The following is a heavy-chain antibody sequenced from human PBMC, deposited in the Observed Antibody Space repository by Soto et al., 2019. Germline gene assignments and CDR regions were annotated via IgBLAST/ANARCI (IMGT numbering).Heavy chain of an antibody. CDR3: ARGWFGPDV. D-gene: IGHD3-10*01. V-gene: IGHV3-74*01. J-gene: IGHJ6*04. CDR2: IDNAGTDS. CDR1: GFTLSGRS. Sequence: EVQLVESGGGLVQPGGSLRLSCAASGFTLSGRSMHWVRQAPGKGLVWVSGIDNAGTDSTYADSVKGRFTSSRDNDKNMLYLPMNSLGVEDTAVYSCARGWFGPDVWGKGTTVTVSS.